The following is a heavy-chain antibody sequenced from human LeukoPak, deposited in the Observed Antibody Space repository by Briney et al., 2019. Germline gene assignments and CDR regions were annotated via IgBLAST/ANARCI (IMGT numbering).Heavy chain of an antibody. CDR3: AKGTGERITMVRGVIF. CDR2: ISGSGGST. J-gene: IGHJ4*02. V-gene: IGHV3-23*01. Sequence: GGSLRLSCAASGFTFSSYAMSWVRQAPGEGLEWVSAISGSGGSTYYADSVKGRFTISRDNSKNTLYLQMNSLRAEDTAVYYCAKGTGERITMVRGVIFWGQGTLVTVSS. D-gene: IGHD3-10*01. CDR1: GFTFSSYA.